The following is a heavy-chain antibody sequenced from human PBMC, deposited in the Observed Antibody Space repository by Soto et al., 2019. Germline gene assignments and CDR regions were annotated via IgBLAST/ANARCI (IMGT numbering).Heavy chain of an antibody. CDR3: ARSPLPTYYYDSSGHIAPFDY. V-gene: IGHV1-69*13. J-gene: IGHJ4*02. CDR2: IIPIFGTA. D-gene: IGHD3-22*01. Sequence: WASVKVSCKASGGTFSSYAISWVRQAPGQGLEWMGGIIPIFGTANYAQKFQGRVTITADESTSTAYMELSSLRSEDTAVYYCARSPLPTYYYDSSGHIAPFDYWGQRTLVTVPS. CDR1: GGTFSSYA.